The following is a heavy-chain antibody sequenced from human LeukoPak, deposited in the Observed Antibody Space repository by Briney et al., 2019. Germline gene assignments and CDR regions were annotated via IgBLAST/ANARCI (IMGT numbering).Heavy chain of an antibody. V-gene: IGHV4-31*03. CDR1: GASISSGGYY. Sequence: PSQTLSLTCTVSGASISSGGYYWSWIRQHPGKGLEWIGYIYYSGTTYCNLSLKSRITISVDASKNHFSLKLSSVTAADTAVYYCARSLSGTYATFDSWGQGTVVTVSS. J-gene: IGHJ4*02. CDR2: IYYSGTT. D-gene: IGHD1-26*01. CDR3: ARSLSGTYATFDS.